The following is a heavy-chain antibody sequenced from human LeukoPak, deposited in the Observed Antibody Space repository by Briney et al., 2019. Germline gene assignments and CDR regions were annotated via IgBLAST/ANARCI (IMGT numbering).Heavy chain of an antibody. J-gene: IGHJ4*02. D-gene: IGHD5-24*01. CDR2: INHSGST. CDR1: GGSFSGYY. V-gene: IGHV4-34*01. CDR3: ARAADGYLTSYYFDY. Sequence: SGTLSLTCAVYGGSFSGYYWSWIRQPPGKGLEWIGEINHSGSTNYNPSLKNRVTISVDTSKNQFSLKLSSVTAADTAVYYCARAADGYLTSYYFDYWGQGTLVTVSS.